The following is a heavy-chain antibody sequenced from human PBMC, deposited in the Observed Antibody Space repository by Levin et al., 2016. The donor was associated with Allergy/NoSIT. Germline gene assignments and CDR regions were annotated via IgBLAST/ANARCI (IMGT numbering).Heavy chain of an antibody. CDR3: ARGLPDFYYYYMDV. CDR1: GDSISSGDYY. Sequence: SETLSLTCSVSGDSISSGDYYWNWIRHHPGRGLEWIGYIYYSGTTHYNPSLKSRVTISLDTSKNQLSLKLSSVTAADTAVFYCARGLPDFYYYYMDVWGKGTTVTVSS. V-gene: IGHV4-31*03. CDR2: IYYSGTT. J-gene: IGHJ6*03. D-gene: IGHD1-14*01.